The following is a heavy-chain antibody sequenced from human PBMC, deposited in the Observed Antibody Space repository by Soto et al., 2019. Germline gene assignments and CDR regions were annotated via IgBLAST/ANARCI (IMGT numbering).Heavy chain of an antibody. D-gene: IGHD3-10*01. CDR3: ARAQFYSGSGNYNNLMFDA. CDR1: GGSIGGVGYS. CDR2: MYHSGTF. V-gene: IGHV4-30-2*01. J-gene: IGHJ5*02. Sequence: TSETLSLTCAVSGGSIGGVGYSWSGIRQPPGGGLEWIGYMYHSGTFLKSPSLKTRLTMSLDMSKNQFSLTLNSMTAADTAVYYCARAQFYSGSGNYNNLMFDAWGQGIQVTVSS.